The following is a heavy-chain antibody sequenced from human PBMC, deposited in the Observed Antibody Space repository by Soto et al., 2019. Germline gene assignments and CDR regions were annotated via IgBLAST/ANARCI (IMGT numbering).Heavy chain of an antibody. CDR2: TITISGTA. CDR1: GYTFSSYA. Sequence: QVQLVQSEAEVKKPGSSVKVSCKAPGYTFSSYAITWVRQAPGQGLEWMGGTITISGTANYAQKFQVRVPITADQSTSRAYMELRSLRSEDTAVYSCASSTILLWLRELADLRYYYGMDCSGQGNAVTV. D-gene: IGHD3-10*01. V-gene: IGHV1-69*01. J-gene: IGHJ6*02. CDR3: ASSTILLWLRELADLRYYYGMDC.